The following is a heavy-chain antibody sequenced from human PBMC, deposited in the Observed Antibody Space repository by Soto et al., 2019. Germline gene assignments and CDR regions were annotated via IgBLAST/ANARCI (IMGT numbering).Heavy chain of an antibody. Sequence: GESLKISCKGSGYSFTSYWISWVRQMPGKGLEWMGRIDPSGSYTNYSPSFQGQVTISADKSISTAYLQWSSLKASDTAMYYCARRLSGAAGPAARYYFDYWGQGTLVTVSS. V-gene: IGHV5-10-1*04. J-gene: IGHJ4*02. CDR3: ARRLSGAAGPAARYYFDY. CDR1: GYSFTSYW. CDR2: IDPSGSYT. D-gene: IGHD2-2*01.